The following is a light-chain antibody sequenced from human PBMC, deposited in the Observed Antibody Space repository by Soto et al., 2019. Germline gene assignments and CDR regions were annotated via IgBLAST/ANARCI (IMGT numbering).Light chain of an antibody. CDR3: QQYGSSPIT. V-gene: IGKV3-20*01. J-gene: IGKJ5*01. Sequence: EVVLTHSPGTLSLSPCERATLSRSASQSVSSNYLAWYQQKPGQAPRLLIYGASSRATGIPDRFSGSGSGTDFTLTISRLEPEDFAVYYCQQYGSSPITFGQGTRL. CDR1: QSVSSNY. CDR2: GAS.